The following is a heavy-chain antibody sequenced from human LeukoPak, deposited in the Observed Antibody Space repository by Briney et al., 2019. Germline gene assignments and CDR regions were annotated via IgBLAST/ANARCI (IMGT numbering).Heavy chain of an antibody. D-gene: IGHD3-10*01. V-gene: IGHV3-21*01. CDR1: GFTFSSYS. J-gene: IGHJ4*02. CDR3: ARAGYYSGSRSYPLDY. CDR2: ISSSSSYM. Sequence: GGSLRLSCAASGFTFSSYSMNWVRQAPGSGLEWVSSISSSSSYMYYADSVKGRFTISRDNAKNSLYLQMNSLRAADTAVYYCARAGYYSGSRSYPLDYWGQGTLVTVSS.